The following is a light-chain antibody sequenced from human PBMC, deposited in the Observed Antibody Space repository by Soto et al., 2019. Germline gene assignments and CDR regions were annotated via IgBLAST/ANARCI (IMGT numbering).Light chain of an antibody. CDR1: QSISTY. CDR2: AAS. J-gene: IGKJ5*01. V-gene: IGKV1-39*01. CDR3: QQSSRTPVT. Sequence: DIHMTQSPSSLTASVGGRVTITCRASQSISTYLNWYQQKPGKAPNPLIYAASTLQRGVPSRFSGSGSGTDFTLTISSLQAEDFATYYCQQSSRTPVTFGQGTRLEIK.